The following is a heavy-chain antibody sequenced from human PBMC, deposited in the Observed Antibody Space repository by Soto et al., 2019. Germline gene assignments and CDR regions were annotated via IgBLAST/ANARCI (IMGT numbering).Heavy chain of an antibody. CDR1: GFSLSTSRAG. CDR2: ISWKDEK. D-gene: IGHD1-26*01. Sequence: SGPTLVNPTQTITVTCTFSGFSLSTSRAGVGWIRQSPGKAPEWLALISWKDEKRYNPGLKSRLTITKDTSKNQVVLTMTDLDPVDTATYFCAHRYGGNYYRWYFDSWGQGTLVTVSS. J-gene: IGHJ4*02. V-gene: IGHV2-5*01. CDR3: AHRYGGNYYRWYFDS.